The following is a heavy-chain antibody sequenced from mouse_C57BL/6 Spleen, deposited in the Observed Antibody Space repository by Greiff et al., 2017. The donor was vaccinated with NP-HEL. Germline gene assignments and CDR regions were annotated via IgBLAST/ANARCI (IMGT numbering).Heavy chain of an antibody. J-gene: IGHJ1*03. V-gene: IGHV1-52*01. D-gene: IGHD1-1*01. CDR1: GYTFTSYW. Sequence: QVQLQQPGAELVRPGSSVKLSCKASGYTFTSYWMHWVKQRPIQGLEWIGNIDPSDSETHYNQKFKDKATLTVAKSSSTAYMQLSSLTSEDSAVYYCARGGVVATRYFDVWGTVTTVTVSS. CDR2: IDPSDSET. CDR3: ARGGVVATRYFDV.